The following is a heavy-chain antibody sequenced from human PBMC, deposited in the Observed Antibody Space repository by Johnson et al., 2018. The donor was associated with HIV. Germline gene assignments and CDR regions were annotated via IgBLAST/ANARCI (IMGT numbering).Heavy chain of an antibody. CDR2: IGTISDT. Sequence: VQLVESGGGLVKPGGSLRLSCAASGFTFRSYDMHWVRQVTGKGLEWVSAIGTISDTFYPDPVKGRFTISRDNAKNSLYLQMNSLTAGDTAVYYCARTRSGSFPHSDPFDTWGQGTMVTVSS. D-gene: IGHD1-26*01. V-gene: IGHV3-13*01. J-gene: IGHJ3*02. CDR3: ARTRSGSFPHSDPFDT. CDR1: GFTFRSYD.